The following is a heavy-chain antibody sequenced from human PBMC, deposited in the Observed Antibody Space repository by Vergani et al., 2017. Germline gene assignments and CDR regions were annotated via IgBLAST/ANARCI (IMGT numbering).Heavy chain of an antibody. CDR3: AKNSSGGFFDN. V-gene: IGHV4-38-2*02. Sequence: QVHLQESGPGLVKPSETLSLTCSVSGDSINTADYWGWIRKPPGKGLEWIGSVYHSGSTSYNPSLQSRVTISVDTSKNQFTLKLNAMTAADTAIYYCAKNSSGGFFDNWGQGALVTVSS. J-gene: IGHJ4*02. CDR2: VYHSGST. CDR1: GDSINTADY. D-gene: IGHD6-25*01.